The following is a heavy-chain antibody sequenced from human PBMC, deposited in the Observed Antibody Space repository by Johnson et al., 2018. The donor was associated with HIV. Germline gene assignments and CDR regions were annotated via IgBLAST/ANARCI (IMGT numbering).Heavy chain of an antibody. CDR2: ISYDGSNK. V-gene: IGHV3-30-3*01. J-gene: IGHJ3*02. CDR1: GFTFSSYA. D-gene: IGHD1-26*01. Sequence: QVQLVESGGGVVQPGRSLRLSCAASGFTFSSYAMHWVRQAPGKGLEWVAVISYDGSNKYYADSVQGRFTISRDNAKKSLYLQMNSLRAEDTAMYYCAREPALVGANGGWGAFDIWGQGTLVTVSS. CDR3: AREPALVGANGGWGAFDI.